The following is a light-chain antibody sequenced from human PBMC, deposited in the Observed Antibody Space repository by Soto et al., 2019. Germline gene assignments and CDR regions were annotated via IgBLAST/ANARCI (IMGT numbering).Light chain of an antibody. J-gene: IGKJ5*01. CDR1: QSVTTY. CDR2: GAS. Sequence: EIVLTQPPGTLSLSPGERGTLSCRASQSVTTYLAWYQQKPGQAPRLLISGASSRATGIPDRFTGSGSETSFTLTISRLEPEDFALYYCQHYQSGHPITFGQGTRLEIK. V-gene: IGKV3-20*01. CDR3: QHYQSGHPIT.